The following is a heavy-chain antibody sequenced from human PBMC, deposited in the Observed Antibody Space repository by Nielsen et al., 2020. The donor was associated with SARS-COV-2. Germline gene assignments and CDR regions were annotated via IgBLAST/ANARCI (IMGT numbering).Heavy chain of an antibody. V-gene: IGHV4-31*03. J-gene: IGHJ6*02. Sequence: LRLSCSVSGDSIRTSRYYWTWVRQPPGRGPEWIGNIHYTGSANYSPSLKSRLSMSLEASRNQFSLSVKSMTAADSAEYYCVRDTLAHGLDVWGQGITVTVSS. CDR2: IHYTGSA. CDR3: VRDTLAHGLDV. CDR1: GDSIRTSRYY.